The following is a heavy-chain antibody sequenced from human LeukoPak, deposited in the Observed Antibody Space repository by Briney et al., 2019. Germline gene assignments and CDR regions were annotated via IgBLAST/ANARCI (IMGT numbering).Heavy chain of an antibody. D-gene: IGHD4-23*01. Sequence: GGSLRLSCAASGFTFSIYSMNWVRQAPGKGLEWVSFISGSSSSTFYADSVKGRFTVSRDNAKNSLYLQMNSLRDEDTAVYYCARNPGGIGDYWGQGTLVTVSP. CDR2: ISGSSSST. CDR1: GFTFSIYS. CDR3: ARNPGGIGDY. V-gene: IGHV3-48*02. J-gene: IGHJ4*02.